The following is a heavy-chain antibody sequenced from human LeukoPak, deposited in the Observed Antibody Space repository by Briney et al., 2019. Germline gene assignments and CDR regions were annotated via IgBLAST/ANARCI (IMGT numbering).Heavy chain of an antibody. V-gene: IGHV3-48*03. Sequence: GGSLRLSCAASGFTFSSYEMNWVRQAPGKGLEWVSYISSSGSTIYYADSVKGRFTISRDNAKNSLYLQMNSLRAEDTAVCYCARDAGCSGGSCYPMGYYYYYMDVWGKGTTVTVSS. CDR3: ARDAGCSGGSCYPMGYYYYYMDV. D-gene: IGHD2-15*01. J-gene: IGHJ6*03. CDR1: GFTFSSYE. CDR2: ISSSGSTI.